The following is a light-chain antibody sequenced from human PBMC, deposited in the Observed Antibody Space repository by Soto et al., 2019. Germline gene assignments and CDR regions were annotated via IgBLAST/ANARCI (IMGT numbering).Light chain of an antibody. CDR2: GAS. CDR1: QSVSNN. CDR3: QQYDXXPYT. V-gene: IGKV3-15*01. Sequence: EIVMTHSPATLSVSPGERATLSCRASQSVSNNLAWYQQKPGQAPRLLIYGASTRATAIPARFSGSGSGTEFTLTIXXXXXXDFAVYFCQQYDXXPYTFGQG. J-gene: IGKJ2*01.